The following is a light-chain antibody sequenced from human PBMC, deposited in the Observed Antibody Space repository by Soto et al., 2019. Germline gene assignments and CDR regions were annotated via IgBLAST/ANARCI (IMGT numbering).Light chain of an antibody. V-gene: IGKV3-11*01. CDR2: DAS. Sequence: DIVLTQSPATLSLSPGERATLSCRASQSLSSSLAWYQQKPGQAPRLLIHDASSRATGIPARFSGSGSGTEFTLTISSLQSEDFAVYYCQQRHNWPITFGQGTRLEI. J-gene: IGKJ5*01. CDR3: QQRHNWPIT. CDR1: QSLSSS.